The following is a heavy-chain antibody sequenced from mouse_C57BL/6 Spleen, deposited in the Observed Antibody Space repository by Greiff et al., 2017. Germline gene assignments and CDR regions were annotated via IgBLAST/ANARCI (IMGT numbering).Heavy chain of an antibody. CDR1: GFTFSSYA. D-gene: IGHD1-1*01. CDR3: AREAPTTVVDWYIDF. J-gene: IGHJ1*03. Sequence: EVQVVESGGGLVKPGGSLKLSCAASGFTFSSYAMSWVRQTPEKRLEWVATSSDGGSYTYYPDNVKGRFTISRDNAKNNLYLQMSHLKSEDTAMYYCAREAPTTVVDWYIDFWGTGTTVTVSS. V-gene: IGHV5-4*01. CDR2: SSDGGSYT.